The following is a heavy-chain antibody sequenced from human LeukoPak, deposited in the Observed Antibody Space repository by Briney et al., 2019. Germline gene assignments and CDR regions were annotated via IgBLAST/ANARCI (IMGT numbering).Heavy chain of an antibody. CDR3: ARDTALIITPGGLDY. V-gene: IGHV1-18*01. CDR2: ISAYNGDT. CDR1: GYIFASYG. Sequence: ASVKVSCKASGYIFASYGISWVRQAPGQGLEWLGWISAYNGDTKYAQHLQGRVTLTTDTSTGTAYMELRSLTADDTALYYCARDTALIITPGGLDYWGRGTLITVSS. J-gene: IGHJ4*02. D-gene: IGHD3-10*01.